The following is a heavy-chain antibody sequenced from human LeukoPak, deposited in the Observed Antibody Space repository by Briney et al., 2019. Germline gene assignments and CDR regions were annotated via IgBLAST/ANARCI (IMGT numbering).Heavy chain of an antibody. CDR3: ARDLNYDSAY. CDR1: GFTVSSNY. Sequence: GGSLRLSCAASGFTVSSNYMSWVRQAPGKGLEWVSVIYSGGSTYYADSVKGRFTISRDNSKNTVYLQMNSLRAADTDVYYCARDLNYDSAYWGQGTLVTVSS. D-gene: IGHD3-22*01. CDR2: IYSGGST. J-gene: IGHJ4*02. V-gene: IGHV3-53*01.